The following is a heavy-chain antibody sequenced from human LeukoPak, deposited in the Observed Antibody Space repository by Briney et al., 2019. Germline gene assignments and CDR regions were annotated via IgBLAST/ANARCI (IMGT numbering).Heavy chain of an antibody. V-gene: IGHV1-46*01. Sequence: ASVKVSCKASGYIISSYYIHWVRQAPGQGLEWMGIISPSGGGTSYAQRFQGRVSVARDTSTNTVYMEPSGLRSEDTAIYYCARCYSGYDYGPVYWGQGTLVTVSS. CDR2: ISPSGGGT. J-gene: IGHJ4*02. CDR3: ARCYSGYDYGPVY. CDR1: GYIISSYY. D-gene: IGHD5-12*01.